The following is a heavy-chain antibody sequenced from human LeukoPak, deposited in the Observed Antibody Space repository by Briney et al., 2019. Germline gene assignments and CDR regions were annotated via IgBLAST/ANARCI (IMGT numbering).Heavy chain of an antibody. J-gene: IGHJ6*02. CDR2: ISGSGGST. Sequence: GGSLRLSCAASGFTFSSYAMSWVRQAPGKGLEWVSAISGSGGSTYYADSVKGRFTISRDNSKNTLYLQMNSLRAEDTAVYYCARELGYCSSTSCYGMDVRGQGTTVTVSS. V-gene: IGHV3-23*01. CDR1: GFTFSSYA. D-gene: IGHD2-2*01. CDR3: ARELGYCSSTSCYGMDV.